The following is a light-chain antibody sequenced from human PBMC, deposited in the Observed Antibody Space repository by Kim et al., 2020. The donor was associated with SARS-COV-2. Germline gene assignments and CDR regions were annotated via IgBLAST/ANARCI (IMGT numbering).Light chain of an antibody. CDR2: EDN. Sequence: KTVTISCTRSSGSIASNYVQWYQQRPGSSPTTVIYEDNQRPSGVPDRFSGSIDSSSKSASLTISGLKTEDEADYYCQSYDSSNRVFGGGTKLTVL. CDR1: SGSIASNY. J-gene: IGLJ3*02. V-gene: IGLV6-57*01. CDR3: QSYDSSNRV.